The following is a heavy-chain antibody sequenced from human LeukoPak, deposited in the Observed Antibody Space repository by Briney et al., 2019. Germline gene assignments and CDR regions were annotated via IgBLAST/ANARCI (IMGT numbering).Heavy chain of an antibody. V-gene: IGHV5-51*01. D-gene: IGHD3-3*02. CDR2: INYADSDT. CDR1: QYSLTNYW. J-gene: IGHJ3*02. Sequence: PGEPLKISWKGSQYSLTNYWLGRVRQMPGKSPEWMALINYADSDTSYSPSFQGQVTVSVDRSINTAYLQWSSLTASDTAMYYCARRISVTGSPLDMWGQGTMVTVSS. CDR3: ARRISVTGSPLDM.